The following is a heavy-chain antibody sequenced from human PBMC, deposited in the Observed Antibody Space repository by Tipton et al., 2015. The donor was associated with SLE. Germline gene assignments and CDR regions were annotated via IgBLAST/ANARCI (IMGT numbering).Heavy chain of an antibody. CDR3: ARGYSSGYPEYFQH. CDR2: IWYDGSNK. Sequence: SLRLSCAASGFTFSSYGMHWVRQAPGKGLEWVAVIWYDGSNKYYADSVKGRFTISRDNSKNTLYLQMSSLRAEDTAVYYCARGYSSGYPEYFQHWGQGTLVTVSS. J-gene: IGHJ1*01. V-gene: IGHV3-33*01. D-gene: IGHD3-22*01. CDR1: GFTFSSYG.